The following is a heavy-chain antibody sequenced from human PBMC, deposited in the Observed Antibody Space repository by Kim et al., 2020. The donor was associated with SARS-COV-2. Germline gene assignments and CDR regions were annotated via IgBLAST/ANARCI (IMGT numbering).Heavy chain of an antibody. D-gene: IGHD5-12*01. J-gene: IGHJ3*02. CDR3: ARVQWLRSLAGGGAFDI. CDR2: IYYSGST. CDR1: GGSISSYY. V-gene: IGHV4-59*13. Sequence: SETLSLTCTVSGGSISSYYWSWIRQPPGKGLEWIGYIYYSGSTNYNPSLKSRVTISVDTSKNQFSLKLSSVTAADTAVYYCARVQWLRSLAGGGAFDIWGQGTMVTVSS.